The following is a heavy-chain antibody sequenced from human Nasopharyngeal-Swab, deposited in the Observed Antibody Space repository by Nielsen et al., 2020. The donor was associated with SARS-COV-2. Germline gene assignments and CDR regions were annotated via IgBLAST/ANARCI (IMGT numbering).Heavy chain of an antibody. D-gene: IGHD1-14*01. J-gene: IGHJ3*02. CDR1: GFTFSSYD. CDR3: ARSEAFDI. V-gene: IGHV3-13*01. Sequence: GESLKISCAAPGFTFSSYDMHWVRQVTGKGLEWVSAIATAGDTYYAGSVKCRFTISRENAKNSLYLQMNRLRAEDTAVYYCARSEAFDIWGQGTMVTVSS. CDR2: IATAGDT.